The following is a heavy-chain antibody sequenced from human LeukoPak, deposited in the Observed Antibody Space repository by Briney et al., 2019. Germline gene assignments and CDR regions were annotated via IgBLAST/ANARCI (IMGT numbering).Heavy chain of an antibody. CDR3: ARSPTRLYYYYGMDV. V-gene: IGHV1-69*13. CDR2: IIPIFGTA. J-gene: IGHJ6*02. Sequence: ASVKVSCKASGGTFISYAISWVRQAPGQGLEWMGGIIPIFGTANYAQKFQGRVTITADESTSTAYMELSSLRSEDTAVYYCARSPTRLYYYYGMDVWGQGTTVTVSS. CDR1: GGTFISYA.